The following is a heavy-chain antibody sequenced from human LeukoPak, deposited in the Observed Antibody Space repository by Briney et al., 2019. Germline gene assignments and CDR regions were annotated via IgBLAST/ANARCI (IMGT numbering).Heavy chain of an antibody. CDR2: ISWNSGSI. J-gene: IGHJ4*02. Sequence: PGRSLRLSCAASGFTFDDYAMHWVRQAPGKGLEWVSGISWNSGSIGYADSVKGRFTISRDNAKNSLHLQMNSLRAEDTALYYCAKDLRDGYNINYFDYWGQGTLVTVSS. CDR1: GFTFDDYA. D-gene: IGHD5-24*01. V-gene: IGHV3-9*01. CDR3: AKDLRDGYNINYFDY.